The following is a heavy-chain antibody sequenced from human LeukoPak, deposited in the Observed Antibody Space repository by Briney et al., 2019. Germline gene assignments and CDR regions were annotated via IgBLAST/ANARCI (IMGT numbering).Heavy chain of an antibody. CDR1: GYSISSGYY. CDR3: ARDSDIVVVPAAMITPRDAFDI. CDR2: IYHSGST. V-gene: IGHV4-38-2*02. D-gene: IGHD2-2*01. J-gene: IGHJ3*02. Sequence: SETLSLTCTVSGYSISSGYYWGWIRQPPGKGLEWIGSIYHSGSTYYNPSLKSRVTISVDTSKNQFSLKLSSVTAADTAVYYCARDSDIVVVPAAMITPRDAFDIWGQGTMVAVSS.